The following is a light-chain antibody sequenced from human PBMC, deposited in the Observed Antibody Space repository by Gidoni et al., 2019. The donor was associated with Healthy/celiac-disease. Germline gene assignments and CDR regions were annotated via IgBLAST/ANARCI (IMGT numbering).Light chain of an antibody. CDR2: WAS. Sequence: LSVSLGERATINCKSSQSVLYSSNNKNYLAWYQQKPGQPPKLLIYWASTRESGVPDRFSGSGSGTDFTLTISSLQAEDVAVYYCQQYYSTPYTFGQGTKLEIK. V-gene: IGKV4-1*01. CDR3: QQYYSTPYT. CDR1: QSVLYSSNNKNY. J-gene: IGKJ2*01.